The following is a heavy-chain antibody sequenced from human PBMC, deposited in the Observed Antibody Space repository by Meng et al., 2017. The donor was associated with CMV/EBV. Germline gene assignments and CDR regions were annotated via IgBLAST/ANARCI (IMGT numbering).Heavy chain of an antibody. CDR3: ASRYYGMDV. Sequence: SETLSLTCTVSGGSISSYYWSWIRQPPGKGLEWIGYIYYSGSTNYNPSLKSRVTISVDTSKNQFSLKLSSVTAADTAVYCCASRYYGMDVWGQGTTVTVSS. CDR1: GGSISSYY. J-gene: IGHJ6*02. V-gene: IGHV4-59*01. CDR2: IYYSGST.